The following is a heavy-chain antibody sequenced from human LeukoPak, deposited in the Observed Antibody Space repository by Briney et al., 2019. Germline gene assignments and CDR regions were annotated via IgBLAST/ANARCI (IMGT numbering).Heavy chain of an antibody. Sequence: ASVKVSCKASGYTFTSYYMHWVRQAPGQGREGMGIINPSGGSTSYAQKFQGRVTMTRDTSTSTVYMELSSLRSEDTAVYYCASRYSSGWPRRLYGMDVWGQGTTVTVSS. D-gene: IGHD6-19*01. CDR2: INPSGGST. CDR3: ASRYSSGWPRRLYGMDV. CDR1: GYTFTSYY. J-gene: IGHJ6*02. V-gene: IGHV1-46*01.